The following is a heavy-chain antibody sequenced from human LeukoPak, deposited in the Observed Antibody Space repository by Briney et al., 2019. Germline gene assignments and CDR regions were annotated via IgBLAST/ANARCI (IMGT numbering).Heavy chain of an antibody. CDR2: ISSSSSYI. CDR1: GFTFSSYS. Sequence: GGSLRLSCAASGFTFSSYSMNWVRQAPGKGLEWVSSISSSSSYIYYADSVKGRFTISRDNAKNSLYLQMNSLRAEDTAVYYCARAVEDYGDYYYYYYYMDVWGKGTTVTISS. CDR3: ARAVEDYGDYYYYYYYMDV. D-gene: IGHD4-17*01. V-gene: IGHV3-21*01. J-gene: IGHJ6*03.